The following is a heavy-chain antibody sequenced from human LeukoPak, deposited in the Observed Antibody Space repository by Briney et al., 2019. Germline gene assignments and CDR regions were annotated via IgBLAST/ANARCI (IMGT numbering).Heavy chain of an antibody. D-gene: IGHD3-22*01. Sequence: SVKVSCKASGGTFSSYAISWVRQAPGQGLEWMGGIIPILGTANYAQKLQGRVTMTTDTSTSTAYMELRSLRSDDTAVYYCARDKRGYYYDSSGYDYWGQGTLVTVSS. CDR1: GGTFSSYA. CDR2: IIPILGTA. CDR3: ARDKRGYYYDSSGYDY. J-gene: IGHJ4*02. V-gene: IGHV1-69*05.